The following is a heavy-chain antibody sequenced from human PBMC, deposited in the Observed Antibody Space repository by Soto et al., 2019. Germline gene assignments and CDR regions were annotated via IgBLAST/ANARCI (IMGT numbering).Heavy chain of an antibody. CDR3: AKDLPGSGSYFEFDR. CDR2: ISGGGEST. D-gene: IGHD1-26*01. V-gene: IGHV3-23*01. CDR1: GLTFSVYA. J-gene: IGHJ5*02. Sequence: EVQLLESGGGLVQPGGSLRLSCAASGLTFSVYAMSWVRQAPGKGLEWVSGISGGGESTYYADSVKGRFTISRDNSQSTLYLQMNSLRAEDTAVYYCAKDLPGSGSYFEFDRWGQGTLVTVSS.